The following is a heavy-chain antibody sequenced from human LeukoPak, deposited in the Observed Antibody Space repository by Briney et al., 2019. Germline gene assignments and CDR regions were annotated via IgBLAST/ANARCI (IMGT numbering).Heavy chain of an antibody. V-gene: IGHV3-33*01. CDR3: AFDYGDYTGNFDY. CDR2: IWYDGSNK. Sequence: GGSLRLSCAASGFTFSSYGMHWVRQAPGKGLEWVAVIWYDGSNKYYADSVKGRFTISRDNSKNTLYLQMNSLRAEDTAVYYCAFDYGDYTGNFDYWGQGTLVTVSS. D-gene: IGHD4-17*01. J-gene: IGHJ4*02. CDR1: GFTFSSYG.